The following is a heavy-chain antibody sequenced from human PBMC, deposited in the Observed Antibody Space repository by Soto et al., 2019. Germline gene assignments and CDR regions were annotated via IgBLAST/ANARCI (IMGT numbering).Heavy chain of an antibody. CDR2: ISYDGSNK. V-gene: IGHV3-30*18. CDR1: GFTFSSYG. J-gene: IGHJ4*02. Sequence: QVQLVESGGGVVQPGRSLRLSCAASGFTFSSYGMHWVRQAPGKGLEWVAVISYDGSNKYYADSVKGRFTISRDNSKNTLYLQMNSLRAEDTAVYYCAKDWGSSSWYDYWGQGTLVTVSS. CDR3: AKDWGSSSWYDY. D-gene: IGHD6-13*01.